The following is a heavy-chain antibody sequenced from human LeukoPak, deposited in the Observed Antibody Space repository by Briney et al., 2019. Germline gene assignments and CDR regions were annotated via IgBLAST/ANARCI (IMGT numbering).Heavy chain of an antibody. V-gene: IGHV3-74*01. CDR3: ARPAEYCSSTSCYSGDFDY. J-gene: IGHJ4*02. CDR2: INSDGRST. Sequence: GGSLRLSCAASGFTFSSYWMHWVRQAPGKGRVGVSRINSDGRSTIYADSVKGGFTIYRDKAKKTLYMQMNRLRAEDTAVYYCARPAEYCSSTSCYSGDFDYWGQGTLVTVSS. CDR1: GFTFSSYW. D-gene: IGHD2-2*01.